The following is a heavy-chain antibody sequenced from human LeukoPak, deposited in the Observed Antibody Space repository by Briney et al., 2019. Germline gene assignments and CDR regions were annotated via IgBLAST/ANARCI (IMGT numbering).Heavy chain of an antibody. CDR3: AKDTSIGRYCTNGVCSPFDY. CDR2: ISDTGAIR. D-gene: IGHD2-8*01. Sequence: GGSLRLSCAGSGFTFSSFAMSWVRQAPGKGLEWFSAISDTGAIRYDADSVKGRFTISIDNSRSTLYLQMNSLRAEDTALYYCAKDTSIGRYCTNGVCSPFDYWGQGTLVTVSS. CDR1: GFTFSSFA. J-gene: IGHJ4*02. V-gene: IGHV3-23*01.